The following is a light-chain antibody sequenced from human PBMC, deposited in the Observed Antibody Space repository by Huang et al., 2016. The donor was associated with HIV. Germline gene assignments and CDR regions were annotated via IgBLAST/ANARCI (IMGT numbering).Light chain of an antibody. CDR3: HQYYSFPYT. CDR2: SAS. CDR1: QGISNY. V-gene: IGKV1-16*01. J-gene: IGKJ2*01. Sequence: DIQMTQSPSSLSATVGDRVTVTCRASQGISNYLAWFQQKPGKAPKSLIYSASTLQTGVPSRFSGSGSGTDFTLTISGLQPDDSATYYCHQYYSFPYTFGQGTKLDIK.